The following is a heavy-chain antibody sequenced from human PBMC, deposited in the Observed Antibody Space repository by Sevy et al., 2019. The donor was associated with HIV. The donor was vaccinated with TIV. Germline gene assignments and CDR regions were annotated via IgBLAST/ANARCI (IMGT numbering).Heavy chain of an antibody. V-gene: IGHV4-59*01. J-gene: IGHJ4*02. CDR3: VRDPNWGSPGY. Sequence: SETLSLTCTVSDGSISTYYWSWIRQSSGKTLEWIGFIYYTGTTTYNPSLKSRVTISVDTSKNQFSLKLRSVTAADTAIYYCVRDPNWGSPGYWGQGTLVTVSS. D-gene: IGHD7-27*01. CDR2: IYYTGTT. CDR1: DGSISTYY.